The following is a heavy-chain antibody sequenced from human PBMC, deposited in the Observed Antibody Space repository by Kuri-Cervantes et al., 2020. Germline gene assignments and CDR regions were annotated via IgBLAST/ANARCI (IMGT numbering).Heavy chain of an antibody. J-gene: IGHJ4*02. CDR3: AKDIGYYDSSGCDY. CDR2: IYSGGST. CDR1: GFTVSSNY. Sequence: GESLKISCAASGFTVSSNYMSWVRQAPGKGLEWVSVIYSGGSTYYADSVKGRFTISRDNAKNSPYLQMNSLRAEDTALYYCAKDIGYYDSSGCDYWGQGTQVTVSS. D-gene: IGHD3-22*01. V-gene: IGHV3-53*05.